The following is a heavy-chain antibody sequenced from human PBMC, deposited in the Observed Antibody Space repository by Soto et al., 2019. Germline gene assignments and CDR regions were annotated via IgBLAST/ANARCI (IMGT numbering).Heavy chain of an antibody. J-gene: IGHJ5*02. Sequence: AAVKVSCKASGYTFTNFGVTWVRRAPGQGLEWMGWISAYTDTPNYAQKFQGRVTMTIDTSTSTAYMDLRSLTSDDPAVYYCARVKPAVEAWFDPWGQGTLVTVSS. CDR2: ISAYTDTP. V-gene: IGHV1-18*01. CDR3: ARVKPAVEAWFDP. CDR1: GYTFTNFG. D-gene: IGHD2-2*01.